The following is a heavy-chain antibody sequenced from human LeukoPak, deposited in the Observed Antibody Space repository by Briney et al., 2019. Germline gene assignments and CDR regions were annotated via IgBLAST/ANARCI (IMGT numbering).Heavy chain of an antibody. CDR1: GYSFTSYW. CDR2: IYNGDSDT. Sequence: GESLKISCNGSGYSFTSYWIGRVRHLPGKGLARMGIIYNGDSDTRYSPSFQGQVTTPAEKYTSTAYFLWISIQGADTTVHYCLRHSSGWYHNGDWGQGILVSVAS. J-gene: IGHJ4*02. V-gene: IGHV5-51*01. CDR3: LRHSSGWYHNGD. D-gene: IGHD6-13*01.